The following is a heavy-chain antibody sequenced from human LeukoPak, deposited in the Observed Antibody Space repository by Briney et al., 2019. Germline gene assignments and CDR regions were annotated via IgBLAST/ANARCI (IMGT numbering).Heavy chain of an antibody. D-gene: IGHD5-12*01. CDR3: AKDESVARYFDY. CDR2: ISGSGGST. CDR1: GFTFRSHS. J-gene: IGHJ4*02. Sequence: PGGSLRLSCAASGFTFRSHSMNWVRQAPGKGLEWVSAISGSGGSTYYADSVKGRFTISRDNSKNTLYLQMNSLRVEDTAVYYCAKDESVARYFDYWGQGNLVTVSS. V-gene: IGHV3-23*01.